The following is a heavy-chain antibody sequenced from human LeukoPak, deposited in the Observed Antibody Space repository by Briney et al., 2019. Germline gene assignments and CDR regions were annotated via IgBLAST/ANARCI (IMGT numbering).Heavy chain of an antibody. Sequence: GGSLRLSCAAAGFTFASFAMSWVRQAPGKGLEWVAAINGNGRNTYYTDSVKGRFTISRDNSKNTLYLQMNSLRAEDTAVYYCAKDQYQLLFYMDVWGKGTTVTVSS. D-gene: IGHD2-2*01. CDR3: AKDQYQLLFYMDV. J-gene: IGHJ6*03. V-gene: IGHV3-23*01. CDR1: GFTFASFA. CDR2: INGNGRNT.